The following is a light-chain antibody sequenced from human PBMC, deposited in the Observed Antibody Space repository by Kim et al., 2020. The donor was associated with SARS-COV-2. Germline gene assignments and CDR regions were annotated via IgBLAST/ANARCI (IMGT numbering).Light chain of an antibody. Sequence: SYELTQPLSVSVAPGQTARITCGGNNIGSKNVHWYQQKPGQAPVLVIYRDSNRPSGIPERFSGSNSGNTATLTISRAQAGDEADYYCQVWDSSTAWVFGG. V-gene: IGLV3-9*01. CDR2: RDS. CDR1: NIGSKN. CDR3: QVWDSSTAWV. J-gene: IGLJ3*02.